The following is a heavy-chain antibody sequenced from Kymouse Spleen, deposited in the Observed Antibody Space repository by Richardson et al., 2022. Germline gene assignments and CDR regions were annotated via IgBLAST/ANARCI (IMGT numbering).Heavy chain of an antibody. CDR3: ARQDYYGSGSPNWGSNY. D-gene: IGHD3-10*01. CDR2: IYYSGST. CDR1: GGSISSSSYY. J-gene: IGHJ4*02. V-gene: IGHV4-39*01. Sequence: QLQLQESGPGLVKPSETLSLTCTVSGGSISSSSYYWGWIRQPPGKGLEWIGSIYYSGSTYYNPSLKSRVTISVDTSKNQFSLKLSSVTAADTAVYYCARQDYYGSGSPNWGSNYWGQGTLVTVSS.